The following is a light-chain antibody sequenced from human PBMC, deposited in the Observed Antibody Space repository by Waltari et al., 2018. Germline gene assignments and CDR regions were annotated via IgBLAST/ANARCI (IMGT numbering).Light chain of an antibody. Sequence: SYELTQPPSVSVSPGQTASITCSGDNLGNRYVSWYKQAPGQSPILVIYQGNKRPSGVPERFSGSNSGNTATLTIRVTQAVDEADYSCQAWDSSSTVVFGGGTKLTVL. CDR3: QAWDSSSTVV. J-gene: IGLJ2*01. V-gene: IGLV3-1*01. CDR2: QGN. CDR1: NLGNRY.